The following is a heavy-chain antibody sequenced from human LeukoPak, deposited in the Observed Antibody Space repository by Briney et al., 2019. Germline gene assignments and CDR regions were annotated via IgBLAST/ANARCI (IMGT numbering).Heavy chain of an antibody. D-gene: IGHD1-1*01. V-gene: IGHV1-69*05. Sequence: GASVKVSCKASGGTFSSYAISWVRQAPGQGLEWMGGIIPIFGTANYAQKFQGRVTITTDESTSTAYMELSSLRSGDTALYYCARGLEVSTRPYFGYWGQGTLVTVSS. J-gene: IGHJ4*02. CDR1: GGTFSSYA. CDR2: IIPIFGTA. CDR3: ARGLEVSTRPYFGY.